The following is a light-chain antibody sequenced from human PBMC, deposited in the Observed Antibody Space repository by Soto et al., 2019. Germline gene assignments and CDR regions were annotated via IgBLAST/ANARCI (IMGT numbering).Light chain of an antibody. Sequence: EVVLTQSPGTLSLSPGERATLSCRASQNIRGNELAWYQQKPGQAPRLLIYRGSSRATGITDRFSGRGAGTDFTLTISRLEPADFAVYYCQDYGTSAPWTFGQGTKVDIK. J-gene: IGKJ1*01. CDR1: QNIRGNE. CDR3: QDYGTSAPWT. V-gene: IGKV3-20*01. CDR2: RGS.